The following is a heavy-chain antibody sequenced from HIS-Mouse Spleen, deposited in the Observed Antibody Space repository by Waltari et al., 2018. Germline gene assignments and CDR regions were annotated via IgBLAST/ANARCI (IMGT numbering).Heavy chain of an antibody. V-gene: IGHV3-33*06. Sequence: QVQLVESGGGVVQPGRSLRLSCAASGCTCRSYAMHWGGQAHGRGLEWVAVIWYDGSNKYYADSVKGRFTISRDNSKNTLYLQMNSLRAEDTAVYYCAKGYCTNGVCYGDAFDIWGQGTMVTVSS. D-gene: IGHD2-8*01. CDR1: GCTCRSYA. CDR2: IWYDGSNK. J-gene: IGHJ3*02. CDR3: AKGYCTNGVCYGDAFDI.